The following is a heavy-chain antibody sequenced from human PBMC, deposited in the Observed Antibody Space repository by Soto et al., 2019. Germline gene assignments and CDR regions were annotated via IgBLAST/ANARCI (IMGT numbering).Heavy chain of an antibody. CDR2: IFPTDSDT. J-gene: IGHJ6*02. Sequence: GESLKISCQTSGYTFGNYWIGWVRQKPGKGLEWLGIIFPTDSDTKYSPSFRGQVTISADKSITTTYLQWSSLKASDTAIYYCAASIFYYGMDVWGQGTTVTVSS. CDR1: GYTFGNYW. CDR3: AASIFYYGMDV. V-gene: IGHV5-51*01.